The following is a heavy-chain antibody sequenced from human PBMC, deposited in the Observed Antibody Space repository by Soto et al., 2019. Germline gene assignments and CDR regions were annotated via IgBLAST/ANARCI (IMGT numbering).Heavy chain of an antibody. CDR2: IWYDGSNK. CDR3: ARETYGWFGEFTPQGWFDP. J-gene: IGHJ5*02. D-gene: IGHD3-10*01. CDR1: GFTFSSYG. Sequence: QVQLVESGGGVVQPGRSLRLSCAASGFTFSSYGMHWVRQAPGKGLEWVAVIWYDGSNKYYADSVKGRFTISRDNSKNTLYLQMNSLRAEDTAVYYCARETYGWFGEFTPQGWFDPWGQGTLVTVSS. V-gene: IGHV3-33*01.